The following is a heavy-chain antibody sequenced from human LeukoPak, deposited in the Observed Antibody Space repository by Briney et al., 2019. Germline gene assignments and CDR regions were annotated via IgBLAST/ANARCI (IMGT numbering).Heavy chain of an antibody. CDR2: INVGNGNT. Sequence: ASVKVSCKASGYTFTSYAMHWVRQAPGQRLEWMGWINVGNGNTKYSQKFQGRVTITRDTSASTAYMELSSLRSEDTAVYYCARVDTLYYDILTGPWGQGTLVTVSS. D-gene: IGHD3-9*01. V-gene: IGHV1-3*01. CDR3: ARVDTLYYDILTGP. CDR1: GYTFTSYA. J-gene: IGHJ5*02.